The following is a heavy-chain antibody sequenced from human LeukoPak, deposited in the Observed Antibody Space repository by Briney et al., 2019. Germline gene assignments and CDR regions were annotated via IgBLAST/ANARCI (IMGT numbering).Heavy chain of an antibody. CDR1: GFTFSSYS. CDR3: AKAVAARPYPNY. V-gene: IGHV3-23*01. Sequence: GGSLRLSCAASGFTFSSYSMNWVRQAPGKGLEWVSAISGSGGSTYYADSVKGRFTISRDNSKNTLYLQMNSLRAEDTAVYYCAKAVAARPYPNYWGQGTLVTVSS. D-gene: IGHD6-6*01. J-gene: IGHJ4*02. CDR2: ISGSGGST.